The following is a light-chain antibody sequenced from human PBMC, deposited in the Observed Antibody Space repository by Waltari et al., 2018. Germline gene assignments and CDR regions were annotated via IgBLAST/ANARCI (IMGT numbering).Light chain of an antibody. CDR3: CSYAGKYTSV. J-gene: IGLJ2*01. Sequence: QSALTQPRSVSGSPGQSVTLPCTGTRSDIGGYHYVSWYQQHPGPVPTLIIFDDPKRPSGAPDRFSGSKAGNTASLTISGLQAGDEAVYFCCSYAGKYTSVFGAGTKVTVL. CDR2: DDP. V-gene: IGLV2-11*01. CDR1: RSDIGGYHY.